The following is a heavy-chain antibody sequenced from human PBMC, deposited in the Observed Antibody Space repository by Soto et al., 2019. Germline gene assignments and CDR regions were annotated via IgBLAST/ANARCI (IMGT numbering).Heavy chain of an antibody. CDR3: ARPLGSGSYRYGMDV. CDR1: GYSFTTHW. V-gene: IGHV5-51*01. CDR2: IYPGDSDT. D-gene: IGHD3-10*01. J-gene: IGHJ6*02. Sequence: GESLKISCKGSGYSFTTHWIAWVRQMPGKGLEWMGIIYPGDSDTRYSPSFQGQVTISADKSTSTAYLQWSSLKASDTAVYYCARPLGSGSYRYGMDVWGQGTTVTVS.